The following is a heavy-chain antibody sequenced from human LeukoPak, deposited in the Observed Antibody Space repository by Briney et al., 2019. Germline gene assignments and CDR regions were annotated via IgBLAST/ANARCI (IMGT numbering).Heavy chain of an antibody. CDR1: GFTLSSNY. D-gene: IGHD6-6*01. CDR3: AKLWQLDSEDY. J-gene: IGHJ4*02. V-gene: IGHV3-66*01. Sequence: PGGSLRLFCAASGFTLSSNYMSWVRQAPGKGLEWVSVIYSGGSTYYADSVKGRFTISRDNSKNTLYLQMNSLRVEDTAVYYCAKLWQLDSEDYWGQGTLVTVSS. CDR2: IYSGGST.